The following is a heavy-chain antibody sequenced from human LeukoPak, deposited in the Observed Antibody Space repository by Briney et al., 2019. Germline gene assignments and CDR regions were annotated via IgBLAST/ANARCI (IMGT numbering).Heavy chain of an antibody. D-gene: IGHD1-26*01. CDR1: GYTLSSENAV. J-gene: IGHJ4*02. CDR3: SRGSCGLGAFWDYYFDY. V-gene: IGHV6-1*01. CDR2: TYFRTQRSS. Sequence: SQTLSLTCAISGYTLSSENAVSAWIRPSPSAGLEWLGSTYFRTQRSSDYAVSVRSRININPDTSKIQFSLQLKLLTPVGIAVYNCSRGSCGLGAFWDYYFDYWGQGALVTVSS.